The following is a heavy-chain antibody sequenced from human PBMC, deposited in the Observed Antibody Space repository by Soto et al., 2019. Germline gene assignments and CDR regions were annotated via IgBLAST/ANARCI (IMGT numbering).Heavy chain of an antibody. D-gene: IGHD3-16*01. J-gene: IGHJ6*02. CDR2: IRNSGDTM. V-gene: IGHV3-48*03. Sequence: EVQLVESGGGLVQPGGSLRLSCAASGFTFSTYEMNWVRQAPGKGLEWISYIRNSGDTMYYADSVKGRFTISRDNAKSSVYLQMDSLRAEDTALYYCAGNPVWALGGMDVWGQGTTVTVSS. CDR3: AGNPVWALGGMDV. CDR1: GFTFSTYE.